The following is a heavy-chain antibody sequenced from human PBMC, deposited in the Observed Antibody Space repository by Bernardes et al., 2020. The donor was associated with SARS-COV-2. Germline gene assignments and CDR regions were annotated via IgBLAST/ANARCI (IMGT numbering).Heavy chain of an antibody. CDR2: IAVYNGYT. CDR1: GYTLTSYG. CDR3: ARRHASSNGYYYHYGLDV. J-gene: IGHJ6*02. D-gene: IGHD3-22*01. Sequence: ASVKVSCKASGYTLTSYGITWVRQAPGQGLEWMGWIAVYNGYTNYAQKVLGRVTMTTDISTHTVYMELESLTSDDTAVYYCARRHASSNGYYYHYGLDVWDRGTSLTVPS. V-gene: IGHV1-18*01.